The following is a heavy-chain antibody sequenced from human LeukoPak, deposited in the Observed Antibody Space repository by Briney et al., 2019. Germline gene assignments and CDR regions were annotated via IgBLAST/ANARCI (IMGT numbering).Heavy chain of an antibody. V-gene: IGHV4-34*01. CDR2: INHSGSI. D-gene: IGHD3-16*02. CDR3: ARGDYVWGSYRYTPFDY. Sequence: SETLSLTCAVYGGSFSGYYWSWIRQPPGKGLEWIGEINHSGSINYNPSLKSRVTISVDTSKNQFSLKLSSVTAADTAVYYCARGDYVWGSYRYTPFDYWGQGTLVTVSS. CDR1: GGSFSGYY. J-gene: IGHJ4*02.